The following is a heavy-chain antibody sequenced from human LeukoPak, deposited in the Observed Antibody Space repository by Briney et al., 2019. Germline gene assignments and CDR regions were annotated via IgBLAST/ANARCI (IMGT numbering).Heavy chain of an antibody. CDR3: VRRDQYVSADY. Sequence: SETLALTCTVSGDSISNSNYFLDWIRQPPGQGLEWIGTIYYTGSTYYNPSLKSRVTISVDTSKNQFFLKLTSLTAADTAVYSCVRRDQYVSADYWGQGTLVTVSS. CDR2: IYYTGST. V-gene: IGHV4-39*01. CDR1: GDSISNSNYF. J-gene: IGHJ4*02. D-gene: IGHD3-16*01.